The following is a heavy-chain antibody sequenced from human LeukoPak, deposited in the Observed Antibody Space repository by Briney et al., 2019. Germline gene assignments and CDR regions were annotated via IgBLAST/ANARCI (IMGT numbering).Heavy chain of an antibody. V-gene: IGHV3-7*04. J-gene: IGHJ4*02. CDR2: IKQGGSEK. Sequence: QPGGSLRLSCAASGFTFTSYWMSWVRQAPGKGLEWVANIKQGGSEKYYVDSVKGRFTISRDNTKNSLYLQMNSLRAEDTAVYYCARDQYYYDSSGYYYYFDYWGQGTLVTVSS. CDR3: ARDQYYYDSSGYYYYFDY. CDR1: GFTFTSYW. D-gene: IGHD3-22*01.